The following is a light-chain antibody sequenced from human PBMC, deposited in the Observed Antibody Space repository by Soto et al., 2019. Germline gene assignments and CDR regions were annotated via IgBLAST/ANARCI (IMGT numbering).Light chain of an antibody. J-gene: IGKJ1*01. Sequence: EIVLTQSPGTLSLSPGERATLSCRASQSVSSTYLAWYQQKPGQAPRLLIYGASRRATGIPDRFSGSGSGTDFTLTIRRLEPEDFAVYYCQQYGSSPGTFVQGTKVEIK. CDR2: GAS. V-gene: IGKV3-20*01. CDR3: QQYGSSPGT. CDR1: QSVSSTY.